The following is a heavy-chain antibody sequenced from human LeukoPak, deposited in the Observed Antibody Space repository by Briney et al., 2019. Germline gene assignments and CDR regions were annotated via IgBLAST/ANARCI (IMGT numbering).Heavy chain of an antibody. CDR3: ATEVGFPGIADY. CDR1: GYTLTELS. J-gene: IGHJ4*02. D-gene: IGHD6-13*01. V-gene: IGHV1-24*01. CDR2: FDPEDGVT. Sequence: GASVKVSCKVSGYTLTELSMHWVRQAPGKGLEWMGGFDPEDGVTIYAQKFQGRVTMTEDTSTDTAYMELSSLRSEDTAGYYCATEVGFPGIADYWGQGTLVTVSS.